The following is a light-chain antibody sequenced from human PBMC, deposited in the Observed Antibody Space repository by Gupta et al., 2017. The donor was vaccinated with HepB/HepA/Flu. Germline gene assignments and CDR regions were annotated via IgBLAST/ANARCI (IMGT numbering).Light chain of an antibody. CDR2: VVT. J-gene: IGLJ2*01. Sequence: SVPPQPASASGPPGQSTTTSCARTSSDVGGYNYFSWYQQFPGNAPNLLIYVVTSRPSGVSSRFSGSKSDNTASLTISVLQAEDEADYYCSSYTRTITHVFGGGTKLTVL. CDR1: SSDVGGYNY. CDR3: SSYTRTITHV. V-gene: IGLV2-14*01.